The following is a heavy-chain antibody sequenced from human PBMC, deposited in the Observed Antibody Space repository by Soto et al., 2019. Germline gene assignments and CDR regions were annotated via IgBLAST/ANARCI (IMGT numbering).Heavy chain of an antibody. Sequence: ASVKVSCKASGYTFTSYDINWVRQATGQGLEWMGWMNPNSGNTGYAQKFQGRVTMTRNTSISTAYMELSSLRSEDTAAYYCARDGMVRRNYYYYMDVWGKGTTVTVSS. CDR3: ARDGMVRRNYYYYMDV. CDR2: MNPNSGNT. V-gene: IGHV1-8*01. CDR1: GYTFTSYD. J-gene: IGHJ6*03. D-gene: IGHD3-10*01.